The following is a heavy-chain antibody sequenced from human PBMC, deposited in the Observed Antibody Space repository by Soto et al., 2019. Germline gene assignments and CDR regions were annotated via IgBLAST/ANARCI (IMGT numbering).Heavy chain of an antibody. D-gene: IGHD5-12*01. Sequence: EVQVVESGGGLIQPGGSLRLSCEVSGFSVTANYMSWVRQAPGKGLEWVSVIYSGGSTYYIDSVKDRFSISRDISKNTLYLQMNSLRAEDTAVYYCHGYGYWGQGTLVTVSS. CDR1: GFSVTANY. V-gene: IGHV3-53*01. CDR2: IYSGGST. J-gene: IGHJ4*02. CDR3: HGYGY.